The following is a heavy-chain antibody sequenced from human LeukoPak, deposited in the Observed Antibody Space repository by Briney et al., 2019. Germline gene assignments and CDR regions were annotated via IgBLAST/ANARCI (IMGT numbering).Heavy chain of an antibody. V-gene: IGHV3-21*01. CDR2: ITSSSSYK. Sequence: GGSLRLSCAASGFTFNSYNMNWVRQAPGKGLEWVSSITSSSSYKYYADSVKGRFTISRDNAKNSLYLQMNSLRAEDTAVYYCARGPTNLVTAASGWFDPWGQGTLVTVSS. D-gene: IGHD2-15*01. J-gene: IGHJ5*02. CDR3: ARGPTNLVTAASGWFDP. CDR1: GFTFNSYN.